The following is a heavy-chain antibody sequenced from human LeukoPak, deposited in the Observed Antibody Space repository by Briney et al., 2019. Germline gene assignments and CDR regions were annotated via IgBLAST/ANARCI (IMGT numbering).Heavy chain of an antibody. D-gene: IGHD6-19*01. J-gene: IGHJ4*02. Sequence: DPSETLSLTCIVSGGSISSSSYYWGWIRQPPGKGLEWIGSIYHSGSTYYNPSLKSRVTMSVDTSKNQFSLKVSSVTAADTAVYYCARQSIALAATGNWGQGTLVTVSS. V-gene: IGHV4-39*01. CDR2: IYHSGST. CDR1: GGSISSSSYY. CDR3: ARQSIALAATGN.